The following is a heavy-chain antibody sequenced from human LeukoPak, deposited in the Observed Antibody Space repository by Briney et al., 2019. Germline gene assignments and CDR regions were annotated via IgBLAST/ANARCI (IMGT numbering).Heavy chain of an antibody. Sequence: GASVTVSCKTSGYTFTNYGISWVRQAPGQGLEWMGWISAYNGNTNYAQKLQGRVTMTTDTSTSTAYMELRSLRSDDTAVYYCARGPVLYYYYYMDVWGKGTTVTVSS. D-gene: IGHD1-1*01. CDR3: ARGPVLYYYYYMDV. CDR1: GYTFTNYG. J-gene: IGHJ6*03. CDR2: ISAYNGNT. V-gene: IGHV1-18*01.